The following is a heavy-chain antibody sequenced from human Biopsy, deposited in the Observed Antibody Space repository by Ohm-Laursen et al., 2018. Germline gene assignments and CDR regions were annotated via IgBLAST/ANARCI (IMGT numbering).Heavy chain of an antibody. CDR2: NIPILGTG. CDR1: EGTFSNYG. J-gene: IGHJ1*01. D-gene: IGHD3-9*01. V-gene: IGHV1-69*06. CDR3: ATKLTGYFHH. Sequence: SSVKVSCKAPEGTFSNYGVNWVRQAPGRGLEWLGGNIPILGTGNYAQKFQDRVTVAADTSTSTATMELRSLRSDDTAVYYCATKLTGYFHHWGQGTLVIVSS.